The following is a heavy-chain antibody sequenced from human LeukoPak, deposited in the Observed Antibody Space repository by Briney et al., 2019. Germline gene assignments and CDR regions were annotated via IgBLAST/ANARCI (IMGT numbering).Heavy chain of an antibody. Sequence: PGGSLRLSCAASGFTSSTYWMSWVRQAPGKGLEWVANIKQDGSEKYYGVSVKGRFTISRDNAKDSLYLQMNSLRAEDTAVYYCARGVYGYGSGSYDYWGQGTLVTVSS. D-gene: IGHD3-10*01. J-gene: IGHJ4*02. CDR3: ARGVYGYGSGSYDY. CDR2: IKQDGSEK. V-gene: IGHV3-7*04. CDR1: GFTSSTYW.